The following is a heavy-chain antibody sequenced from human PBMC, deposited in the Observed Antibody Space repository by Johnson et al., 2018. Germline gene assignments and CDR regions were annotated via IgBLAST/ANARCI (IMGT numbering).Heavy chain of an antibody. D-gene: IGHD2-15*01. V-gene: IGHV1-69*12. J-gene: IGHJ5*02. CDR3: ARVGGGYCSGGSCDDNWFDP. CDR2: IIPIFGTA. Sequence: QVQLVQSGAEVKKXGSSVKVSCKASGGTFSSYAISWVRQAPGQGLEWMGGIIPIFGTANYAQKFQGRVTITADESTSTAYTELSSLRSEATAVYYCARVGGGYCSGGSCDDNWFDPWGQGTLVTVSS. CDR1: GGTFSSYA.